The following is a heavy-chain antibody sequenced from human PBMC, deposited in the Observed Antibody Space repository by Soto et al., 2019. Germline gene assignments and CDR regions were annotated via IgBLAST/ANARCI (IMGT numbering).Heavy chain of an antibody. CDR3: ALALGPTTGLDY. CDR1: GASTVSHYH. Sequence: QVQLQESGPGLVKPSQTLSLTCSVSGASTVSHYHWTWIRQPPGKGLEWMGYISNSGTTFYNPSLTSRLSISMDTSGNHFSLELRSVTAADTAVYYCALALGPTTGLDYWGQGTLVTVSS. D-gene: IGHD1-26*01. V-gene: IGHV4-31*02. CDR2: ISNSGTT. J-gene: IGHJ4*02.